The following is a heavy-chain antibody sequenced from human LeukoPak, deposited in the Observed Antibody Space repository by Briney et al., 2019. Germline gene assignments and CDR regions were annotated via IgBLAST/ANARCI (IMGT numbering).Heavy chain of an antibody. CDR2: ISYDGSNK. D-gene: IGHD5-12*01. Sequence: QPGGSLRLSCAASGFTFSSYAMHWVRQAPGKGLEWVAVISYDGSNKYYADSVKGRFTISRDNSKNTLYLQMNSLRAEDTAVYYCARDLAVATMDYWGQGTLVTVSS. CDR1: GFTFSSYA. CDR3: ARDLAVATMDY. J-gene: IGHJ4*02. V-gene: IGHV3-30-3*01.